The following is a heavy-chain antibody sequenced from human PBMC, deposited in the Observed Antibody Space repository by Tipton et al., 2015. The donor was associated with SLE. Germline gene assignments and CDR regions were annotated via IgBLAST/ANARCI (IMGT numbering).Heavy chain of an antibody. CDR3: ARESRYLDWPNRGAFDI. Sequence: TLSLTCTVSGGSISSYYWSWIRQPPGKGLEWIGYIYYSGSTNYNPSLKSRVTISVDTSKNQFSQKLSSVTAADTAVYYCARESRYLDWPNRGAFDIWGQGTMVTVPS. J-gene: IGHJ3*02. V-gene: IGHV4-59*01. CDR2: IYYSGST. D-gene: IGHD3-9*01. CDR1: GGSISSYY.